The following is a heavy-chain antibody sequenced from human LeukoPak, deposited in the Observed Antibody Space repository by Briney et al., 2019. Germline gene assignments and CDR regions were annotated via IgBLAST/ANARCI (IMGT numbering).Heavy chain of an antibody. Sequence: GGSLRLSCAASGFRFSNYWMSWVRQAPGKGLEWVVNIDKDGSAKYYVDSVKGRFTVSRDNANNSLYLRIDSLRAEDTAIYYCARDLRRGSRYDPFDHWGLGTLVTVSS. CDR3: ARDLRRGSRYDPFDH. J-gene: IGHJ4*02. CDR2: IDKDGSAK. V-gene: IGHV3-7*01. D-gene: IGHD2-15*01. CDR1: GFRFSNYW.